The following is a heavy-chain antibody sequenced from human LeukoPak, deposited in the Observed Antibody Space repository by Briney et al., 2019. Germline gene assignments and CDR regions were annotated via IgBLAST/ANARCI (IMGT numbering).Heavy chain of an antibody. J-gene: IGHJ5*02. CDR3: AREEYRSGWGPQSNWFDP. Sequence: SETLSLTCTVSGGSISSYYWSWIRQPPGKGLEWIGYIFYSGSTNYNPSLRSRVTISVDTSKKQLSLKLRSVTAADTAVYYCAREEYRSGWGPQSNWFDPWGQGTLVTVST. D-gene: IGHD6-19*01. CDR1: GGSISSYY. V-gene: IGHV4-59*01. CDR2: IFYSGST.